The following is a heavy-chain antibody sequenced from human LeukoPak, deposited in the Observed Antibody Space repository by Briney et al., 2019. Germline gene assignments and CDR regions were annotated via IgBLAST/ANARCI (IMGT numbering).Heavy chain of an antibody. J-gene: IGHJ6*03. CDR3: ARAIFGVVILYYMDV. D-gene: IGHD3-3*01. V-gene: IGHV3-11*04. Sequence: GGSLRLSCAASRFTFSDYYMSWIRQAPGKGLEWVSYISSSGSTIYYADSVKGRFTISRDNAKNSLYLQMNSLRAEDTAVYYCARAIFGVVILYYMDVWGKGTTVTVSS. CDR1: RFTFSDYY. CDR2: ISSSGSTI.